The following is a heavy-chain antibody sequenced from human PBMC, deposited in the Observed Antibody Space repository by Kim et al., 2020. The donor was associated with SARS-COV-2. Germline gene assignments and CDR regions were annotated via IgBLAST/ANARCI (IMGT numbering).Heavy chain of an antibody. D-gene: IGHD3-16*01. CDR2: INPNSGGT. J-gene: IGHJ4*02. CDR3: ARGGRPNGMITFGGGYDY. CDR1: GYTFTGYY. V-gene: IGHV1-2*06. Sequence: ASVKVSCQASGYTFTGYYMHWVRQAPGQGLEWMGRINPNSGGTNYAQKFQGRVTMTRDTSISTAYMELSRLRSDDTAVYYCARGGRPNGMITFGGGYDYWGQGTLVTVSS.